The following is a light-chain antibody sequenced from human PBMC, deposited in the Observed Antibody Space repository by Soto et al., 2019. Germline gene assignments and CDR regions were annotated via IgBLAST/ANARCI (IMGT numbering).Light chain of an antibody. CDR2: GVS. CDR3: QQYGSSPIT. J-gene: IGKJ5*01. Sequence: EIVLTQSPGTLSLSPGERATLSCSASQSVSSNYFAWYQQKPGQAPRLLIYGVSSRPTGIPDRFSGSGSGTDFTLTISRLEPEDFAVYYCQQYGSSPITFGQGTRLEIK. V-gene: IGKV3-20*01. CDR1: QSVSSNY.